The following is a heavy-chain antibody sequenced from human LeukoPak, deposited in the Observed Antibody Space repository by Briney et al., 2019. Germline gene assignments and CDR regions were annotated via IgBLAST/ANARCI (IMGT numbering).Heavy chain of an antibody. J-gene: IGHJ4*02. V-gene: IGHV4-39*01. CDR1: GGSISSSSYY. Sequence: SETLSLTCTVSGGSISSSSYYWDWIRQPPGKGLEWIGSLYYSGSTYYNPSLKSRVTISVDTSKNQFSLKLNSETAADTAVYYCARQVTAILFDYWGQGTLVTVSS. CDR2: LYYSGST. D-gene: IGHD2-21*02. CDR3: ARQVTAILFDY.